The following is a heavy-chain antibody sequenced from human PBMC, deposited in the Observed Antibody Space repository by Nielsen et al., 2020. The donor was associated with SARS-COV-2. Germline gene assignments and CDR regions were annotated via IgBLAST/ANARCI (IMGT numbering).Heavy chain of an antibody. CDR3: ARRALGYCSGGSCYSAFDY. D-gene: IGHD2-15*01. V-gene: IGHV4-39*01. J-gene: IGHJ4*02. CDR1: GGSITSSGHY. Sequence: SETLSLTCSVSGGSITSSGHYWGWIRQPPGKGLEWIGSISYSGSTYYNPSLKSRVAISEDTSKNQFSLKLSSVTAADTAVYYCARRALGYCSGGSCYSAFDYWGQGTLVTVSS. CDR2: ISYSGST.